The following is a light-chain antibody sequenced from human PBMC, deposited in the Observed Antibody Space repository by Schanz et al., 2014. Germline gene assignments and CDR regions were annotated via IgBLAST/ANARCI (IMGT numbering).Light chain of an antibody. V-gene: IGKV3-11*01. CDR2: DVS. CDR1: QTVSSNY. Sequence: EIVLTQSPATLSLSPGERATLSCRASQTVSSNYLAWYQQKPGQAPRLLIYDVSNRATGIPARFSGSGSRTDFTLTISSLEPEDFAVYYCQQRDNWGLTFGGGTRVEIK. J-gene: IGKJ4*01. CDR3: QQRDNWGLT.